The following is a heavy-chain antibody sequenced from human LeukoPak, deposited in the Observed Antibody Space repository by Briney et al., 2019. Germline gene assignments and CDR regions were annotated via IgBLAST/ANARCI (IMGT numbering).Heavy chain of an antibody. J-gene: IGHJ4*02. CDR3: AGMVRGVVKSHKFDY. V-gene: IGHV1-24*01. Sequence: ASVKVSCKASGYTFTSYGISWVRQAPGKGLEWMGGFDPEDGETIYAQKFQGRVTMTEDTSTDTAYMELSSLRSEDTAVYYCAGMVRGVVKSHKFDYWGQGTLVTVSS. CDR1: GYTFTSYG. D-gene: IGHD3-10*01. CDR2: FDPEDGET.